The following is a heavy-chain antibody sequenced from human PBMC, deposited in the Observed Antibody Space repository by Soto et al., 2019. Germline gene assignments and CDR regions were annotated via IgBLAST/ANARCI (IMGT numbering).Heavy chain of an antibody. CDR1: GGSISSGGYY. J-gene: IGHJ6*02. Sequence: SLSLTCTVSGGSISSGGYYWSWIRQHPGKGLEWIGYIYYTGRPYYNPSLKSRVTLSVDTSKNPFSLKVSSVTAADTAIYYCARVPRGILAMDVWGQGTTVTVSS. V-gene: IGHV4-30-4*08. CDR2: IYYTGRP. D-gene: IGHD3-16*01. CDR3: ARVPRGILAMDV.